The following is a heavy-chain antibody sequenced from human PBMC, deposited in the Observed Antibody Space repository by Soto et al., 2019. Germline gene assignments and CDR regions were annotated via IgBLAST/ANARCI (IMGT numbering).Heavy chain of an antibody. CDR1: GFTFSSYA. Sequence: EVQLLESGGGLVQPGGSLRLSCAASGFTFSSYAMSWVRQAPGKGLEWVSAISGSGGSTYYADSVKGRFTISRDNSKNTLYLQMNSLIAEDTAVYYCAKQRRVTVTTGGDAFDIWGQGTIVTVSS. CDR2: ISGSGGST. J-gene: IGHJ3*02. V-gene: IGHV3-23*01. D-gene: IGHD4-4*01. CDR3: AKQRRVTVTTGGDAFDI.